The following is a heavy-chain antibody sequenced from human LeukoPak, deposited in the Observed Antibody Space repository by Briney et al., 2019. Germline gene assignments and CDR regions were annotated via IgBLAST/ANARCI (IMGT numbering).Heavy chain of an antibody. J-gene: IGHJ4*02. CDR3: AKGKISYSSSSGQGY. CDR2: IRDDGNNK. V-gene: IGHV3-30*02. Sequence: GGSLRLSCAASGFTFSSYGMHWVRQAPGKGLEWVAFIRDDGNNKYYADSVKGRFTISRDSSKNTLYLQMNSLRAEDTAVYYCAKGKISYSSSSGQGYWGQGTLVTVSS. CDR1: GFTFSSYG. D-gene: IGHD6-6*01.